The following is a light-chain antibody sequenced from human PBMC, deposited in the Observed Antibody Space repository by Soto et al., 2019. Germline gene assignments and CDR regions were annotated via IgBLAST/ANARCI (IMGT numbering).Light chain of an antibody. CDR3: QQYYVWNT. CDR2: DAS. Sequence: EIVMTQSPATLSVSPGERAIFSCRASQSVDSKLAWYQQKLGQAPRLLIYDASTRATGIPARFSGSGSGTEFTLTSSSLQSEYFAIYYCQQYYVWNTFGGGTKVEIK. V-gene: IGKV3D-15*01. CDR1: QSVDSK. J-gene: IGKJ4*01.